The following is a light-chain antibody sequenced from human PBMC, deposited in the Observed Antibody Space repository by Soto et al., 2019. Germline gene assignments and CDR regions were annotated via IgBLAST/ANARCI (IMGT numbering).Light chain of an antibody. J-gene: IGKJ4*01. CDR3: QQRSNWLLT. Sequence: VLTQSPATLSLSPGERATLSCRASQTVSSFLAWYQQKPGQAPRLLIHDSSDRATGIPARFSGSGSGTDFTLTISSLEPEDVAAYYCQQRSNWLLTFGGGTRVEI. V-gene: IGKV3-11*01. CDR2: DSS. CDR1: QTVSSF.